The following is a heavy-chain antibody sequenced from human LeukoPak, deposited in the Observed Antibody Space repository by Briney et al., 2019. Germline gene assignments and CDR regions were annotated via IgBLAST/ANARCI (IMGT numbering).Heavy chain of an antibody. CDR2: IFPIFGTA. J-gene: IGHJ3*02. Sequence: SSVTVSCKASGCTFSNYAINWVRQAPGQGLDWMGGIFPIFGTANYAQKFKGRVTITEDKSTSTAYMELSSLRSDDTAVYSCARDYYDSSGFGAFDIWGQGTMVTVSS. CDR1: GCTFSNYA. CDR3: ARDYYDSSGFGAFDI. D-gene: IGHD3-22*01. V-gene: IGHV1-69*06.